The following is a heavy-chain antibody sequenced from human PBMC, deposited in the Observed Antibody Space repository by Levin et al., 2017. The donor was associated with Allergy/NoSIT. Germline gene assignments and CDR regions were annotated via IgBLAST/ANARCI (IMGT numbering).Heavy chain of an antibody. CDR1: GGSISSSSYY. V-gene: IGHV4-39*01. CDR2: IYYSGST. CDR3: ARHVNYYDSSGFDY. Sequence: SSETLSLTCTVSGGSISSSSYYWGWIRQPPGKGLEWIGSIYYSGSTYYNPSLKSRVTISVDTSKNQFSLKLSSVTAADTAVYYCARHVNYYDSSGFDYWGQGTLVTVSS. J-gene: IGHJ4*02. D-gene: IGHD3-22*01.